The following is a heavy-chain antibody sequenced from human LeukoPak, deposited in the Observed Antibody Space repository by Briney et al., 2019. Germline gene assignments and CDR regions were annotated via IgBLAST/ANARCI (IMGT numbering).Heavy chain of an antibody. D-gene: IGHD5-12*01. V-gene: IGHV3-23*01. CDR3: AKGGYSGYDSGYSKGLGFDY. Sequence: GGSLRLSCAASGFTFSSYAMSWVRQAPGKGLEWVSAISGSGGSTYYADSVKGRFTISRDNSKNTLYLQMNSLRAEDTAVYYCAKGGYSGYDSGYSKGLGFDYWGQGTLVTVSS. CDR2: ISGSGGST. J-gene: IGHJ4*02. CDR1: GFTFSSYA.